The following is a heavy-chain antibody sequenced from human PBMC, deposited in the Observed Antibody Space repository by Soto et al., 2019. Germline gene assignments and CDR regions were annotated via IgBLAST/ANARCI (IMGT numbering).Heavy chain of an antibody. Sequence: QVQLVQSGAEVKKPGASVKVSCKASGYTFTSYDINWVRQATGQVPEWMGWMNPNSGNTGYAQKFQCRVTMTRNTSISTAYMELSSLRSEDTAGYYCARAGDSGYDYGEGGYYGMDVWGQGTTVTVSS. D-gene: IGHD5-12*01. CDR3: ARAGDSGYDYGEGGYYGMDV. CDR2: MNPNSGNT. CDR1: GYTFTSYD. J-gene: IGHJ6*02. V-gene: IGHV1-8*01.